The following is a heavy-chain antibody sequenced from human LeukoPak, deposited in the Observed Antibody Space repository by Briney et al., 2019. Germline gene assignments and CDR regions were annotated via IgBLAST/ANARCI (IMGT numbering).Heavy chain of an antibody. Sequence: SVKVPCKASGGTFSSYAISWVRQAPGQGLEWMGGIIPIFGTANYAQKFQGRVTITTDESTSTDYMELSSLRSEDTAVYYCAGLGGSYYDSSGYVFDYWGQGPLVTASS. CDR1: GGTFSSYA. V-gene: IGHV1-69*05. D-gene: IGHD3-22*01. CDR2: IIPIFGTA. CDR3: AGLGGSYYDSSGYVFDY. J-gene: IGHJ4*02.